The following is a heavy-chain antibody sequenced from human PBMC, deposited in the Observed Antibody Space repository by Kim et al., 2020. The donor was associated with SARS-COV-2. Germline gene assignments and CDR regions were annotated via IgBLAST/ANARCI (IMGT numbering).Heavy chain of an antibody. V-gene: IGHV3-20*01. CDR2: VNLSGGAT. Sequence: GGSLRLSCAASGFTFDNSGMSWVRPSPWKGLDCVSRVNLSGGATEYADSVKGRFTISRDNAKNSLYLQMNSLRAEDTALYHCARVKKTGGGYDYWGQGTLVTVSS. CDR1: GFTFDNSG. CDR3: ARVKKTGGGYDY. D-gene: IGHD3-22*01. J-gene: IGHJ4*02.